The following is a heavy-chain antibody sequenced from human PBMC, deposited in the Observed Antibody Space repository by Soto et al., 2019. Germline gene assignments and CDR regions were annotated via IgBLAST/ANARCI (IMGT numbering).Heavy chain of an antibody. J-gene: IGHJ6*02. Sequence: QVQLVQSGAEVKKPGASVKVSCKASGYSFTSYGISWVRQAPGQGLEWMGWISAYNGNTNYAQKLQGRVTMTTDTXXXXXXXXXXXXXXXXTAXXXXXXXXGFGESDVWGQGTTVTVSS. V-gene: IGHV1-18*01. CDR1: GYSFTSYG. CDR2: ISAYNGNT. D-gene: IGHD3-10*01. CDR3: XXXXGFGESDV.